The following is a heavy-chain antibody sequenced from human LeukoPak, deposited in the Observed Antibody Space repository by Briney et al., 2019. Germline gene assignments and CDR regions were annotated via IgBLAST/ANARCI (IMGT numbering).Heavy chain of an antibody. V-gene: IGHV3-23*01. CDR2: ISGSGGST. D-gene: IGHD3-22*01. CDR3: AKVYDSSGYYNYYYYYGMDV. Sequence: PGESLRLSCAASGFTFSSYAMSWVRQAPGKGLEWVSAISGSGGSTYYADSVKGRFTISRDNSKNTLYLQMNSLRAEDTAVYYCAKVYDSSGYYNYYYYYGMDVWGQGTTVTVSS. CDR1: GFTFSSYA. J-gene: IGHJ6*02.